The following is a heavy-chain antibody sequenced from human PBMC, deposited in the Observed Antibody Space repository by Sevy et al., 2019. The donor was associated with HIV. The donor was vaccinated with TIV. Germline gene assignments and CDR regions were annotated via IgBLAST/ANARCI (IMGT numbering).Heavy chain of an antibody. J-gene: IGHJ6*02. CDR2: IISSSNSI. CDR3: ARDKVEVVPVDYYYGMDV. D-gene: IGHD2-2*01. CDR1: GFTFSSYT. V-gene: IGHV3-21*01. Sequence: GGSLRLSRAASGFTFSSYTMNWVRQAPGKGLEWVSSIISSSNSIYYADSVKGRFTISRDNAKNSLYLQMNSLRAEDTAVYYCARDKVEVVPVDYYYGMDVWGQGTTVTVSS.